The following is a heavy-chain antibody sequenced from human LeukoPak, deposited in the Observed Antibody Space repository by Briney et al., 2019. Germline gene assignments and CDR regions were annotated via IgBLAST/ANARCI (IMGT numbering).Heavy chain of an antibody. J-gene: IGHJ3*02. CDR1: GFTFRSYS. V-gene: IGHV3-21*01. CDR2: ISSSSSYI. Sequence: PGGSLRLPCAASGFTFRSYSMNWVRQAPGKGLEWVSSISSSSSYIYYADSVKGRFTMSRDNAKNSLYLQMNSLRAEDTAVYYCARWYSSGWYAAFDIWGQGTMVTVSS. CDR3: ARWYSSGWYAAFDI. D-gene: IGHD6-19*01.